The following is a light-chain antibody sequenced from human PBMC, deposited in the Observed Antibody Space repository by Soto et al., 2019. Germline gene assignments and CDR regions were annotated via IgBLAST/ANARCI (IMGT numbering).Light chain of an antibody. CDR2: ESS. CDR3: QQRSNWPRT. V-gene: IGKV3-11*01. CDR1: QNVANY. Sequence: IVPTQSPGTPCFPPRERATLSCRASQNVANYLAWYQRKPGQPPRLLIYESSNRATGIAARFSGSGSGTDFTLTISSLEPEDFAVYYCQQRSNWPRTFGQGTKVDIK. J-gene: IGKJ1*01.